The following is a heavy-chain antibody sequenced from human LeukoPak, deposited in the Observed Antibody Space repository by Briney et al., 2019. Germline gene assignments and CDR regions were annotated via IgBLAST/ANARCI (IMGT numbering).Heavy chain of an antibody. V-gene: IGHV4-59*01. D-gene: IGHD1-26*01. CDR3: ARVHSGSYYADYYYYMDV. J-gene: IGHJ6*03. Sequence: SETLSLTCTVSGGSISSYYWSWIRQPPGKGLEWIGYIYYSGSTNYNPSLKSRVTISVDTSKNQFSLKLSSVTAADTAVYYCARVHSGSYYADYYYYMDVWGEGTTVTVSS. CDR2: IYYSGST. CDR1: GGSISSYY.